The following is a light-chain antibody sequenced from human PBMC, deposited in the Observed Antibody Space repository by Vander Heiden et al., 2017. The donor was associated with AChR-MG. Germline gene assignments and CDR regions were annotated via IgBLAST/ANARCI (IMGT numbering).Light chain of an antibody. CDR1: HSISRS. V-gene: IGKV1-39*01. CDR2: AAS. Sequence: DLRVTQSPSSLSASVGDRVTIPCRASHSISRSFNWYQQKPGEAPSLLIYAASSLQSGVPSRFSGSGSGTDFTLTISSLQPKDFATYYCQRSYSTPITFGQETRLEIK. J-gene: IGKJ5*01. CDR3: QRSYSTPIT.